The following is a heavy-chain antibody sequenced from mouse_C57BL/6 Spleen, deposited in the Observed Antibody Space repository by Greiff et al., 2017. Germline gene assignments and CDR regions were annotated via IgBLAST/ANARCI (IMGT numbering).Heavy chain of an antibody. D-gene: IGHD1-1*01. CDR2: IDPETGGT. V-gene: IGHV1-15*01. CDR3: TRFCGSSLRFAY. Sequence: VQLQQSGAELVRPGASVTLSCKASGYTFTDYEMHWVKQTPVHGLEWIGAIDPETGGTAYNQKFKGKAILTADKSSSTAYMELRSLTSEDSAVYYCTRFCGSSLRFAYWGQGTLVTVSA. CDR1: GYTFTDYE. J-gene: IGHJ3*01.